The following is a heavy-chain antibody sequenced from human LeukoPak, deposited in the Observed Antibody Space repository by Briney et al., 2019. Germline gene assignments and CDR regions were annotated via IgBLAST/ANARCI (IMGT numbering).Heavy chain of an antibody. CDR1: GYTFTSYD. CDR2: MNPNSGNT. CDR3: GRGRGNGRPENYFDY. D-gene: IGHD2-8*01. J-gene: IGHJ4*02. Sequence: ASVKVSCKASGYTFTSYDINWVRQATGQGPEWMGWMNPNSGNTGYVQRFQGRVTMTRYTSISTAYMELNSLRSEDTAVYFCGRGRGNGRPENYFDYWGQGTLVTVSS. V-gene: IGHV1-8*01.